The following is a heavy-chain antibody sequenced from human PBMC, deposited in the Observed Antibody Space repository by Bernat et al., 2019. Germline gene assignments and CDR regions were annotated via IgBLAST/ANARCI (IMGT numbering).Heavy chain of an antibody. D-gene: IGHD3-22*01. CDR2: ISSSSSYT. J-gene: IGHJ6*02. V-gene: IGHV3-11*05. CDR3: ERDRSDLDSSGYPYCCYGMDV. CDR1: GFTFSDYY. Sequence: QVQLVEPGGGLVKPGGSLRLSCAASGFTFSDYYMSWIRQAPGKGLEWVSYISSSSSYTNYADSVKGRFTISRYNAKNSLYLQMNSLRDEDTAVYYGERDRSDLDSSGYPYCCYGMDVWGRGTTVTVSS.